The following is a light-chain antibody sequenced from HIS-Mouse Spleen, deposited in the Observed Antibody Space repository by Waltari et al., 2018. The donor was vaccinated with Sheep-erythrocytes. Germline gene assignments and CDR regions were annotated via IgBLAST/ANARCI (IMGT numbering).Light chain of an antibody. J-gene: IGKJ1*01. CDR1: QGIRND. CDR3: LQDYNYPWT. CDR2: AAS. Sequence: AIQMTQSPSSLSASVGDRVTITFRASQGIRNDLGWYQQKPGKAPKLRIYAASSLQSGVPYRFSGSGSGTDFTLTISSLQPEDFATYYCLQDYNYPWTFGQGTKVEIK. V-gene: IGKV1-6*01.